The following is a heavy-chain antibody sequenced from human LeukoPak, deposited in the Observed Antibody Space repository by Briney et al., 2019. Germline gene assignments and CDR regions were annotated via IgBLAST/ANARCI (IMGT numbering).Heavy chain of an antibody. CDR3: ARGGSWFDP. CDR2: IHYSGTT. J-gene: IGHJ5*02. Sequence: PETLSLTCTVSGASIDSGRYYWGWIRQPPGKGLEWIGSIHYSGTTYYNPSLKSRVTISIDTSNNQFSLKLSSVTAADTAVYYCARGGSWFDPWGQGTLVTVSS. CDR1: GASIDSGRYY. V-gene: IGHV4-39*07.